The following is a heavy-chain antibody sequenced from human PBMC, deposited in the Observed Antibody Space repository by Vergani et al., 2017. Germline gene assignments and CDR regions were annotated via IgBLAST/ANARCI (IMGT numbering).Heavy chain of an antibody. CDR2: ISSSSSYI. Sequence: EVQLVESGGGLVKPGGSLRLSCAASGFTFSSYSMNWVRQAPGKGLEWVSSISSSSSYIYYADSVKGRFTISRDNAKNSLYLQMNSLRAEETAVYYCARDRTAMGPAGYWGQGTLVTVSS. D-gene: IGHD5-18*01. J-gene: IGHJ4*02. CDR3: ARDRTAMGPAGY. V-gene: IGHV3-21*01. CDR1: GFTFSSYS.